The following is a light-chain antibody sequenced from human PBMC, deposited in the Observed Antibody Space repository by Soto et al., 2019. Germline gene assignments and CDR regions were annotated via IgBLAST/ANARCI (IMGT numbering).Light chain of an antibody. CDR3: KSYAGSNTYV. CDR2: EVV. V-gene: IGLV2-8*01. CDR1: KNDIGVYDF. J-gene: IGLJ1*01. Sequence: QSVLTQPPSASGSPGQSVTISCTGTKNDIGVYDFVSWYQHHPGKAPRLIIYEVVQRPSGVPDRFSCSKSGNTASLTFSGLEAVDEADYFCKSYAGSNTYVFGSGTQVTVL.